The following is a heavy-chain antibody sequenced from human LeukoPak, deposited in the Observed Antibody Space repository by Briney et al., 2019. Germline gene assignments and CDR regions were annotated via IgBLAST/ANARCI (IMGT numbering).Heavy chain of an antibody. Sequence: SETLSLTCTVSGDAVYYWNWIRQPAGQGLEWIGRIYNNESTWSNPSLKSRVTISVDTSKNQFSLKLSSVTAADTAIYYCATYRQVLLPFESWGQGTLVTVSS. J-gene: IGHJ4*02. CDR3: ATYRQVLLPFES. CDR1: GDAVYY. D-gene: IGHD2-8*02. V-gene: IGHV4-4*07. CDR2: IYNNEST.